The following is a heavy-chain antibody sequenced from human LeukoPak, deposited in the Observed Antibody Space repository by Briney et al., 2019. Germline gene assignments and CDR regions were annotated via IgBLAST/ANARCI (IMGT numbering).Heavy chain of an antibody. J-gene: IGHJ4*02. Sequence: GRSLRLSCAASGFTFSSYAMHWVRQAPGKGLEWVAVISYDGSNKYYADSVKGRFTISRDNSKNTLYLQMNSLRAEDTAVYYCARVSLWYSSSSPGDYWGQGTLVTASS. D-gene: IGHD6-6*01. CDR3: ARVSLWYSSSSPGDY. CDR2: ISYDGSNK. CDR1: GFTFSSYA. V-gene: IGHV3-30-3*01.